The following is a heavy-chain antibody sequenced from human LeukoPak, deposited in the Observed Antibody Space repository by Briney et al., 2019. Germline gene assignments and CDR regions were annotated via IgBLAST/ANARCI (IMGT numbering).Heavy chain of an antibody. Sequence: GRSLRLSCAASGFTLSSYGMRWVRQAPGKGLEWVAVIWYDGSNKYYADSVKGRFTISRDNSKNTLYLQMNSLRAEDTAVYYCARDVTMVRGVSYGMDVWGQGTTVTVSS. V-gene: IGHV3-33*01. CDR1: GFTLSSYG. D-gene: IGHD3-10*01. CDR3: ARDVTMVRGVSYGMDV. CDR2: IWYDGSNK. J-gene: IGHJ6*02.